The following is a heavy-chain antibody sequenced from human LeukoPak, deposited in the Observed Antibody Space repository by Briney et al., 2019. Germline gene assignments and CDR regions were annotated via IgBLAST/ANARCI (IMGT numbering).Heavy chain of an antibody. CDR1: GFTFDDYA. Sequence: GGSLRLSCAASGFTFDDYAMHWVRQAPGKGLEWVSGISWNSGSIGYADSVKGRFTISRDNAKNSLYLQMNSLRAEDMALYYCAKGDYSLGYFDYWGQGTLVTVSS. J-gene: IGHJ4*02. CDR2: ISWNSGSI. D-gene: IGHD2-15*01. CDR3: AKGDYSLGYFDY. V-gene: IGHV3-9*03.